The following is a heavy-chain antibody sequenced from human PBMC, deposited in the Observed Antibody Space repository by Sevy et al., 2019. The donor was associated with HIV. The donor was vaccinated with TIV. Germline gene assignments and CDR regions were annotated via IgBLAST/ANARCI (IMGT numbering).Heavy chain of an antibody. D-gene: IGHD6-13*01. CDR3: ARSLDAAGTLGGMDV. CDR2: IYSGGST. J-gene: IGHJ6*02. Sequence: GGSLRLSCAASGFTVSSNYMSWVRQAPGKGLEWVSVIYSGGSTYYSDAVKGRFTISRDNSKNTLYLQMNSLRAEDTAVYYCARSLDAAGTLGGMDVWGQGTTVTVSS. CDR1: GFTVSSNY. V-gene: IGHV3-53*01.